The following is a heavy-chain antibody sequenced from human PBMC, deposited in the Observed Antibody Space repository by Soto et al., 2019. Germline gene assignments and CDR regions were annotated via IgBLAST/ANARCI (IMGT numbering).Heavy chain of an antibody. Sequence: QITLKESGPTLVTPTQTLTLTCTFSGFSLSTTGEGVGWIRQPPGKAPEWLALIYWDDEKFYTPSLRSRPAIATDTSKNQVVLTMTSVDPVDTATYYCAHRRPCSGDDCSSRFFDYWGQGTLVSVSS. J-gene: IGHJ4*02. CDR2: IYWDDEK. D-gene: IGHD2-21*02. V-gene: IGHV2-5*02. CDR3: AHRRPCSGDDCSSRFFDY. CDR1: GFSLSTTGEG.